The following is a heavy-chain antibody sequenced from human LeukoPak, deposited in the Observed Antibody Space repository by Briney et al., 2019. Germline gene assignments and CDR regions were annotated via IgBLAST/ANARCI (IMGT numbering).Heavy chain of an antibody. V-gene: IGHV3-48*03. CDR1: GFTFSSYE. CDR2: ISSSGSTI. D-gene: IGHD3-22*01. Sequence: PGGSLRLSCAASGFTFSSYEMNWVRQAPGKGLEWVSYISSSGSTIYYADSVKGRFTISRDNAKNSLYLQMNSLRAEDTAVYYCARDRIPTYYYDSSGYSYDAFDIWGQGTMVTVSS. CDR3: ARDRIPTYYYDSSGYSYDAFDI. J-gene: IGHJ3*02.